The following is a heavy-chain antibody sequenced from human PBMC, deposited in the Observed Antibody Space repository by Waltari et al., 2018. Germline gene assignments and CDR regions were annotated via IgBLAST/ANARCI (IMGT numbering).Heavy chain of an antibody. Sequence: EVQLVESGGGLVQPGRSLRLSCTASGFTFGDYAMSWFRQAPGKGLEWVGFIRSKAYGGKTEYAASVKGRFTISRDDSKSIAYLQMNSLKTEDTAVYYCTIAAPGGFDYWGQGTLVTVSS. CDR1: GFTFGDYA. CDR2: IRSKAYGGKT. D-gene: IGHD3-16*01. V-gene: IGHV3-49*03. J-gene: IGHJ4*02. CDR3: TIAAPGGFDY.